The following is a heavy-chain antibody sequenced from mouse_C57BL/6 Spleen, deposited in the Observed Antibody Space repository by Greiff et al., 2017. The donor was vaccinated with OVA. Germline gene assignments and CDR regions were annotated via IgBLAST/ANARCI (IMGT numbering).Heavy chain of an antibody. Sequence: VQLQQSGAELVKPGASVKLSCKASGYTFTSYWMQWVKQRPGQGLEWIGEIDPSDSYTNYNQKFKGKATLTVDTSSSTAYMQLSSLTSEDSAVYYCARGHYYGSSTPWFAYWGQGTLVTVSA. J-gene: IGHJ3*01. CDR1: GYTFTSYW. V-gene: IGHV1-50*01. CDR3: ARGHYYGSSTPWFAY. D-gene: IGHD1-1*01. CDR2: IDPSDSYT.